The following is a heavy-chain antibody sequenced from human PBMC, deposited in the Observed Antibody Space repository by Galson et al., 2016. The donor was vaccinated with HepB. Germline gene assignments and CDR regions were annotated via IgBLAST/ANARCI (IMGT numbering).Heavy chain of an antibody. V-gene: IGHV1-46*01. D-gene: IGHD6-19*01. CDR1: GYTFTRYY. J-gene: IGHJ5*02. CDR3: ARDYAPKSGAGTGFVDP. CDR2: ITPTEGAT. Sequence: SVKVSCKASGYTFTRYYIHWVRQAPGQGLEWMGKITPTEGATSYALKFQGRVTMTSDTSKSTIYMELSSLRSEDTAAYYCARDYAPKSGAGTGFVDPWGQGTLVTVSS.